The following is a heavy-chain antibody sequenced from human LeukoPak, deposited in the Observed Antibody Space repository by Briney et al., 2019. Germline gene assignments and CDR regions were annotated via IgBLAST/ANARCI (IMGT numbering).Heavy chain of an antibody. V-gene: IGHV4-59*08. CDR3: ARHRDSGSYEGFDY. Sequence: SETLSLTCTVSGGSISSYYWSWIRQPPGKGLEWIGYIYYSGSTNYNPSLKSRVTISVDTSKNQFSLKLSSVTAADTAVYYCARHRDSGSYEGFDYWGQGTLVTVSS. J-gene: IGHJ4*02. CDR1: GGSISSYY. D-gene: IGHD1-26*01. CDR2: IYYSGST.